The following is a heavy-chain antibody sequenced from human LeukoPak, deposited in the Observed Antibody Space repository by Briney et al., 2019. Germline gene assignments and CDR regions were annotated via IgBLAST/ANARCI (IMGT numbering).Heavy chain of an antibody. V-gene: IGHV1-46*01. Sequence: ASVKVSCKASGYTFTSYYMHWVRQAPGQGLEWMGIINPSGGSTSYAQKFQGRVTMTRDTSTSTVYMELSSLRSEDTAVYYCARDDSAVAGIRDYYYYYGMDVWGQGTTVTVSS. CDR1: GYTFTSYY. CDR3: ARDDSAVAGIRDYYYYYGMDV. J-gene: IGHJ6*02. D-gene: IGHD6-19*01. CDR2: INPSGGST.